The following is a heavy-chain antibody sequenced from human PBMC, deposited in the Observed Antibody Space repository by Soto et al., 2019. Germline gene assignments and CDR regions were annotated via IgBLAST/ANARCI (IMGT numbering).Heavy chain of an antibody. J-gene: IGHJ4*02. D-gene: IGHD6-13*01. V-gene: IGHV5-10-1*01. CDR2: IDSGDSYT. CDR3: ARRVGQQLITFDY. CDR1: GYSFTSYW. Sequence: PVESLKISCKGSGYSFTSYWISWVRKMPGKGLEWIGRIDSGDSYTNYSAAFQGHVTIPADKSISTAYLQLRSLKASDTAMYYCARRVGQQLITFDYWGQGTLVTVSS.